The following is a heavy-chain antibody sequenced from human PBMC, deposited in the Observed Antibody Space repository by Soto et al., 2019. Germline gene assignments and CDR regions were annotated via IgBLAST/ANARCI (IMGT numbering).Heavy chain of an antibody. CDR3: ARAKGSSTRNERGMDV. CDR1: GDSVSSNSAA. V-gene: IGHV6-1*01. Sequence: SPTLSLTCAISGDSVSSNSAAWNWIRQSPSRGLEWLGRTYYRSKWYNDYAVSVKSRITINPDTSKNQFSLQLNSVTPEDTAVYYCARAKGSSTRNERGMDVWGQGTTVTVSS. D-gene: IGHD2-2*01. CDR2: TYYRSKWYN. J-gene: IGHJ6*02.